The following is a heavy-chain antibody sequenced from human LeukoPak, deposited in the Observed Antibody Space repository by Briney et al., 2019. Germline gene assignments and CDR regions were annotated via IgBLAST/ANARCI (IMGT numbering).Heavy chain of an antibody. D-gene: IGHD1-26*01. CDR1: GYSFTSYY. Sequence: GASVKVSCKTSGYSFTSYYIHWVRQAPGQGLEWMGIINPSGGSTTYAQKFQGRLTMASDTSTSTAYMELSSLRSEDTAMYYCARSSAYYNEADIWGQGTMVTVSS. J-gene: IGHJ3*02. CDR2: INPSGGST. CDR3: ARSSAYYNEADI. V-gene: IGHV1-46*01.